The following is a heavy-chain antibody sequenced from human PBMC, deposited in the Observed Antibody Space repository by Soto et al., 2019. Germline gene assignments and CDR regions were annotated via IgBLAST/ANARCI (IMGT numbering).Heavy chain of an antibody. CDR1: GGSFSGYY. Sequence: SETLSLTCAVYGGSFSGYYWSWIRQPPGKGLEWIGEINHSGSTNYNPSLKSRVTISVDTSKNQFPLKLSSVTAADTAVYYCARGKFDLAAAGSLYYYYYYGMDVWGQGTTVTVSS. V-gene: IGHV4-34*01. J-gene: IGHJ6*02. CDR3: ARGKFDLAAAGSLYYYYYYGMDV. D-gene: IGHD6-13*01. CDR2: INHSGST.